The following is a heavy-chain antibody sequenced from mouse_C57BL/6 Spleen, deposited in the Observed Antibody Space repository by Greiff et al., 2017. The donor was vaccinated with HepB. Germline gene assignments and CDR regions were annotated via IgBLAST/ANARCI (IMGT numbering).Heavy chain of an antibody. CDR1: GFTFSSYG. CDR3: ARQGYSNYGGGAMDY. J-gene: IGHJ4*01. Sequence: VMLVESGGDLVKPGGSLKLSCAASGFTFSSYGMSWVRQTPDKRLEWVATISSGGSYTYYPDSVKGRFTISRDNAKNTLYLQMSSLKSEDTAMYYCARQGYSNYGGGAMDYWGQGTSVTVSS. CDR2: ISSGGSYT. V-gene: IGHV5-6*01. D-gene: IGHD2-5*01.